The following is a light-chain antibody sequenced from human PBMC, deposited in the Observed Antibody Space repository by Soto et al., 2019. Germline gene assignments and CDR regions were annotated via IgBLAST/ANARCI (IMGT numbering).Light chain of an antibody. V-gene: IGKV1-5*03. CDR3: QHSKSYSEA. CDR1: QTISSW. Sequence: DIQMTQSPSTLSGSVGDRVTITCRASQTISSWLAWYQQKPGKAPKLLIYKASTLKSGVPSRFSGSGSGTEFTLTVSNLQPDDFAAYYCQHSKSYSEAFGQGTKVELK. CDR2: KAS. J-gene: IGKJ1*01.